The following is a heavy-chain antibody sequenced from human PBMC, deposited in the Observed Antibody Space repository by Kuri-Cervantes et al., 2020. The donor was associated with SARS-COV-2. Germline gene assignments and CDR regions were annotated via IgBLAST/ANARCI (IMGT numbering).Heavy chain of an antibody. CDR1: GGSISSYY. D-gene: IGHD3-3*01. V-gene: IGHV4-59*08. CDR2: IYYSGST. Sequence: SETLSLTCTVSGGSISSYYWSWIRQPPGKGLEWIGYIYYSGSTNYNPSLKSRVTISVDTSKNQFSLKLSSVTAADTAVYYCASMYHDFWSGYPFDYWGQGTLVTVSS. CDR3: ASMYHDFWSGYPFDY. J-gene: IGHJ4*02.